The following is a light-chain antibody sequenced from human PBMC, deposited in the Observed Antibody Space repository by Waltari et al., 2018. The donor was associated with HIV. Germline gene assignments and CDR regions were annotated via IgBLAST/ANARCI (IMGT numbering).Light chain of an antibody. CDR2: SSN. Sequence: QSVLTQPPSTSGTPGQRVTISCSGGASTLDSNPLQWYQVFPGTAPKLLIYSSNQVSTGVPDRFSASKSGTSASLTISGLQSEDEAHYYCATWDDSGDGPMVFGRGTKLTVL. CDR3: ATWDDSGDGPMV. CDR1: ASTLDSNP. J-gene: IGLJ2*01. V-gene: IGLV1-44*01.